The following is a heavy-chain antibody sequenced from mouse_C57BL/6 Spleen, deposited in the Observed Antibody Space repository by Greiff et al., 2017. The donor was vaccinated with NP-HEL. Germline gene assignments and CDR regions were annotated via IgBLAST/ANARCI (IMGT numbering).Heavy chain of an antibody. CDR2: INPNNGGT. V-gene: IGHV1-26*01. Sequence: EVQLQQSGPELVKPGASVKISCKASGYTFTDYYMNWVKQSHGKSLEWIGDINPNNGGTSYNQKFKGKATLTVDKSSSTAYMELRSLTSEDSAVYYCARALAYWGKGTLVTVSA. D-gene: IGHD3-1*01. J-gene: IGHJ3*01. CDR3: ARALAY. CDR1: GYTFTDYY.